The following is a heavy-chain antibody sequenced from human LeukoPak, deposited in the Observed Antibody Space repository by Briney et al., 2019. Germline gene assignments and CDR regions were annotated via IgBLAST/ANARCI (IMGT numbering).Heavy chain of an antibody. CDR2: ISSSSGII. CDR1: GFTFSSYS. V-gene: IGHV3-48*01. J-gene: IGHJ4*02. D-gene: IGHD4-11*01. CDR3: ARAIDSDFFPGDY. Sequence: PGGSLRLSCAASGFTFSSYSMNWVRQAPGKGLEWVSYISSSSGIIYYADSVKGRFTISRDNAKNSLYLQMNSLRADNTAVYYCARAIDSDFFPGDYWGQGTLVTVSS.